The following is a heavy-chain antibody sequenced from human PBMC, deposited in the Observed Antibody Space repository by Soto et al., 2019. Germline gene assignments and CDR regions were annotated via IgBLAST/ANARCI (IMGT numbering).Heavy chain of an antibody. CDR3: ARDTADYGGNYYFHY. V-gene: IGHV1-69*08. Sequence: QVQLVQSGAEVKKPGSSVKVSCKASGGTFSSYTISWVRQAPGQGLEWMGRIIPILGIANYAQKFQGRVTITADKSTSTAYMELSSLRSEDTAVYYCARDTADYGGNYYFHYWGQGTLVTVSS. CDR2: IIPILGIA. CDR1: GGTFSSYT. D-gene: IGHD4-17*01. J-gene: IGHJ4*02.